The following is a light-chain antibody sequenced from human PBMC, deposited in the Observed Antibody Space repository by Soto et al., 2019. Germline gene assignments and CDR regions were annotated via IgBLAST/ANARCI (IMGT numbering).Light chain of an antibody. CDR3: TSFTSTSTPRV. Sequence: QSALTQPASVSGSPGQSITISCTGASSVVGGYNDVSWYQHHPGKAPKLIISDVSNRPSGVSNRFSGSKSGNTASLTISGLQAEDEADYYCTSFTSTSTPRVFGGGTKLTVL. CDR2: DVS. V-gene: IGLV2-14*03. J-gene: IGLJ2*01. CDR1: SSVVGGYND.